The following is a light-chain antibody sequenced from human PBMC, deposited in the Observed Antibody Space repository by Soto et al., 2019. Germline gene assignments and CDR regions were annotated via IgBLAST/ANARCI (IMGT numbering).Light chain of an antibody. CDR3: QQYGSSPRT. Sequence: LTQSPGTLSLSPGERATLSCRASQSVTSPFLAWYQQKPGQPPRLLIYSTSGRAAGIPDRFSGSGSGTDFTLTISSLEPEDSAVYYCQQYGSSPRTFGQGTKVDIK. CDR1: QSVTSPF. CDR2: STS. V-gene: IGKV3-20*01. J-gene: IGKJ1*01.